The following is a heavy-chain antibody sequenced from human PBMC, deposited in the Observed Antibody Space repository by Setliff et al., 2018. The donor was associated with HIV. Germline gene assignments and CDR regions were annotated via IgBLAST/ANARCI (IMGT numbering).Heavy chain of an antibody. D-gene: IGHD3-10*01. Sequence: GASVKVSCKASGYTFSQYALHWVRQAPGQRLEWMGWMNPNSVNTGYAQNFEGRVTLTTDTSTNTAHMELRSLTYGDTAVYFCARGWDYGVRKPEDWGQGTLVTVSS. CDR2: MNPNSVNT. CDR3: ARGWDYGVRKPED. CDR1: GYTFSQYA. V-gene: IGHV1-8*01. J-gene: IGHJ4*02.